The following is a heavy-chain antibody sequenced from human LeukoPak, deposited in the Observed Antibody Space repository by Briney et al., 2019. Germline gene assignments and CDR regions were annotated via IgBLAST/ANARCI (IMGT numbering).Heavy chain of an antibody. CDR1: GGSISSGSYY. D-gene: IGHD2-2*01. CDR2: IYTSGST. V-gene: IGHV4-61*02. J-gene: IGHJ3*02. Sequence: SETLSLTCTVSGGSISSGSYYWSWIRQPAGKGLEWIGRIYTSGSTNYNPSLKSRVTMSVDTSKNQFSLKLSSVTAADTAVYYCAREKGVEVPAAMDTADAFDIWGQGTMVTVSS. CDR3: AREKGVEVPAAMDTADAFDI.